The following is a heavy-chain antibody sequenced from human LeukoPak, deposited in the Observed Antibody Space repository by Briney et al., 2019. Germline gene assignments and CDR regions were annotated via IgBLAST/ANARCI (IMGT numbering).Heavy chain of an antibody. Sequence: ASVKVSCKASGYTFTSYGISWVRQAPRQGLEWMGWISAYNGNTNYAQKLQGRVTMTTDTSTSTAYMELRSLRSDDTAVYYCARGSGSYWAYYFDYWGQGTLATVSS. V-gene: IGHV1-18*01. CDR3: ARGSGSYWAYYFDY. J-gene: IGHJ4*02. CDR2: ISAYNGNT. CDR1: GYTFTSYG. D-gene: IGHD1-26*01.